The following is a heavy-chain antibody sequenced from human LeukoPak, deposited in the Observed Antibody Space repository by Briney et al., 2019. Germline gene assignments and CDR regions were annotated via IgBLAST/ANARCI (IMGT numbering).Heavy chain of an antibody. D-gene: IGHD5-12*01. CDR1: GFTFSSYS. Sequence: EAGGSLRLSCAASGFTFSSYSMNWVRQAPGKGLEWVSSISSSSSYIDYADSVKGRFTISRDNDKNSLYLQMNSLRAEDTAVYYCARDSSGGYDFDYWGQGTLVSVSS. J-gene: IGHJ4*02. CDR3: ARDSSGGYDFDY. CDR2: ISSSSSYI. V-gene: IGHV3-21*01.